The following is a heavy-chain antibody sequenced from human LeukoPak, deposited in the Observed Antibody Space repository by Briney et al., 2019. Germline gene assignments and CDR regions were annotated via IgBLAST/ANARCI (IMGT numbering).Heavy chain of an antibody. V-gene: IGHV3-53*01. J-gene: IGHJ4*02. Sequence: GGSLRLSCAASGFTVSSNYKSWVRQAPGKGLEWVSVIYSGGSTYYADSAKGRFTISRDNSKNTLYLQMNSLRAEDTAVYYCARGYSSYQGGGFDYWGQGTLVTVSS. CDR3: ARGYSSYQGGGFDY. CDR1: GFTVSSNY. D-gene: IGHD6-6*01. CDR2: IYSGGST.